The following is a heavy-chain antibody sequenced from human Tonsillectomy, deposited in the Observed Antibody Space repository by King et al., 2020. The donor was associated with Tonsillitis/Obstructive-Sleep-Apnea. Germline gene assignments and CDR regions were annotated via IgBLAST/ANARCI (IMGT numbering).Heavy chain of an antibody. Sequence: VQLQQWGAGLLKPSETLSLTCAVYGGSFSGYYWSWIRQPPGKGLEWIGEINHSGSTNYNPSLKSRVTISVDTSKNQFSLKLSSVTAADTAVYYCARVRGTCCYESSGYYYGDYYYGMDVWGQGTTVTVSS. CDR1: GGSFSGYY. CDR2: INHSGST. J-gene: IGHJ6*02. D-gene: IGHD3-22*01. V-gene: IGHV4-34*01. CDR3: ARVRGTCCYESSGYYYGDYYYGMDV.